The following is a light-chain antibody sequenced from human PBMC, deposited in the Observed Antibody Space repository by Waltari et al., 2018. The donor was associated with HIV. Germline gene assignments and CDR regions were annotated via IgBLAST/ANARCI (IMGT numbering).Light chain of an antibody. CDR1: NSNIRSNY. V-gene: IGLV1-47*01. CDR3: AAWDDSLSICHV. Sequence: QSVLTQPPSASGTPGQRVTISCSGSNSNIRSNYVYWYQQRPGSTPKLHIYRNDQRPSGVRDRFSGSKSGTSASLAISGLRSEDEADYYCAAWDDSLSICHVFGTGTRVTVL. CDR2: RND. J-gene: IGLJ1*01.